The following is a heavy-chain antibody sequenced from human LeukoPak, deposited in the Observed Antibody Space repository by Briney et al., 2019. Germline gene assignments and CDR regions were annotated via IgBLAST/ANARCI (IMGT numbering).Heavy chain of an antibody. CDR1: GFTFSHYA. D-gene: IGHD5-12*01. CDR2: ITGSGGTT. J-gene: IGHJ4*02. Sequence: GGSLRLSCAASGFTFSHYAMTWVRQAQGKGLQWVSAITGSGGTTYYADSVKGRFAISRDNSKNTLYLQMNSLRAEDTAVYYCATLMRGPTGYSGYGGEDYWGQGTLVTVSS. CDR3: ATLMRGPTGYSGYGGEDY. V-gene: IGHV3-23*01.